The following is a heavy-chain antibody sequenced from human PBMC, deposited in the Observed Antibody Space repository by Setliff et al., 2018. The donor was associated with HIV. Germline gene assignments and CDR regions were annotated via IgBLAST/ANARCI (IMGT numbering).Heavy chain of an antibody. CDR3: ARARKGDWNLSYWFDP. D-gene: IGHD1-1*01. J-gene: IGHJ5*02. Sequence: ASVKVSCKASGYTFTSYYMHWVRQAPGQGLEWMGIINPSGGSTSYAQKFQGRVTMTRDTSTSTVYMELSSLRSEDTAVYYCARARKGDWNLSYWFDPWGQGSLVTVSS. V-gene: IGHV1-46*01. CDR1: GYTFTSYY. CDR2: INPSGGST.